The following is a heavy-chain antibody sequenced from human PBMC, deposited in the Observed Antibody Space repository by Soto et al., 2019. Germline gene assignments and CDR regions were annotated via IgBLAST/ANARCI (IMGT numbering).Heavy chain of an antibody. CDR3: ARQGSASYYDSSGLYYDAFDI. CDR1: GGSISSSSYY. Sequence: ETLSLTCTVSGGSISSSSYYWGWIRQPPGKGLEWIGSIYYSGSTYYNPSLKSRVTISVDTSKNQFSLKLSSVTAADTAVYYCARQGSASYYDSSGLYYDAFDIWGQGTMVTVSS. V-gene: IGHV4-39*01. CDR2: IYYSGST. D-gene: IGHD3-22*01. J-gene: IGHJ3*02.